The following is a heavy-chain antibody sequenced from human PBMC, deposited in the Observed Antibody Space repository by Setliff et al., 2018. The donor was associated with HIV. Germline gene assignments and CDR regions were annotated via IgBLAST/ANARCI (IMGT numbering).Heavy chain of an antibody. CDR2: MNPDGSEK. CDR1: GFTFSNFF. V-gene: IGHV3-7*01. J-gene: IGHJ6*02. D-gene: IGHD3-3*02. Sequence: GGSLRLSCAVSGFTFSNFFMYWVRQAPGKGLEWVANMNPDGSEKFYVDSVKVRFTISRDNAKNSLYLPMDSLRVEDTTVYYCTRKLAPGHGMDVWGQGTTVTSP. CDR3: TRKLAPGHGMDV.